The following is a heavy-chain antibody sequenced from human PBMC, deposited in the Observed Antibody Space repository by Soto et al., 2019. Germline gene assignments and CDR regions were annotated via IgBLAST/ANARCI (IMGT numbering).Heavy chain of an antibody. Sequence: QVQLQQWGAGLLKPSETLSLTCAVYGGSFSGYYWSWIGQPPGKGLEWIGEINHSGSTNYNPSLKSRVTISVDTSKNPFSLKLSSVTAADTAVYYCARGQSSLLLDCWGQGVLVTVSS. V-gene: IGHV4-34*01. CDR1: GGSFSGYY. CDR3: ARGQSSLLLDC. D-gene: IGHD2-8*02. CDR2: INHSGST. J-gene: IGHJ4*02.